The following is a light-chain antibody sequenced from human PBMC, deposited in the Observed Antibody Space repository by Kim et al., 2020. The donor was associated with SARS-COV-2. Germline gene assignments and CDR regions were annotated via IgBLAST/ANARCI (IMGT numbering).Light chain of an antibody. CDR2: DAS. Sequence: LSHGKSAPPSGTGRRVGGNSAAWHQQRGGPAPRLINYDASNRAAGIPARLSGSGSGTDFTLTSSSLEPEDVAFYFCLQSGNWPRTFGQGTKVEIK. V-gene: IGKV3-11*01. J-gene: IGKJ1*01. CDR1: RVGGNS. CDR3: LQSGNWPRT.